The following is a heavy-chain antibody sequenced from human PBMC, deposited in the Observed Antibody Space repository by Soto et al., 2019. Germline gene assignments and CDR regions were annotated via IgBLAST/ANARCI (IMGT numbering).Heavy chain of an antibody. D-gene: IGHD2-8*01. CDR2: IFHDGTA. V-gene: IGHV4-4*02. CDR3: ARLVYDTRLNYMYSDF. Sequence: SETLSLTCAVSGVSISSGNWWTWVRQTPQRGLEYIGEIFHDGTANYYPSFERRVAISVDTSKNQFSLKLTSVTAADTAIYFCARLVYDTRLNYMYSDFWGQGALVTVSS. CDR1: GVSISSGNW. J-gene: IGHJ4*02.